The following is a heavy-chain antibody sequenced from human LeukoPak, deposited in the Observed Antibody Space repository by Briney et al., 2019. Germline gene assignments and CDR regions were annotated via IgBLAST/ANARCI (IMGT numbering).Heavy chain of an antibody. V-gene: IGHV1-2*02. CDR3: ARVPDLAYFDY. CDR2: INPNIGGT. CDR1: GYSFTGYY. J-gene: IGHJ4*02. Sequence: ASVKVSCKTSGYSFTGYYMHWVRQAPGQGLEWMGWINPNIGGTNYAQKFQGRVTMTRDTSISTAYMELSRLRSDDTAVYYCARVPDLAYFDYWGQGTLVTVSS. D-gene: IGHD2-21*02.